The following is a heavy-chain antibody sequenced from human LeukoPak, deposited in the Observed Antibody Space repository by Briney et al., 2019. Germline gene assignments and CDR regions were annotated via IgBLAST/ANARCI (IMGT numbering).Heavy chain of an antibody. CDR2: ISSNGGST. CDR1: GFTFSSYA. Sequence: PGGSLRLSCAASGFTFSSYAMHWVRQAPGKGLEYVSAISSNGGSTYYANSVKGRFTISRDNSKNTLHLQMGRLRAEDMAVYYCARESEYATATVDYWGQGTLVTVSS. CDR3: ARESEYATATVDY. D-gene: IGHD4-17*01. J-gene: IGHJ4*02. V-gene: IGHV3-64*01.